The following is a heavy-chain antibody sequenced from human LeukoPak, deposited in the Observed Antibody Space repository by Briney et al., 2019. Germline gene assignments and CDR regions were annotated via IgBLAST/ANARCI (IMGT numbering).Heavy chain of an antibody. V-gene: IGHV3-48*03. J-gene: IGHJ4*02. CDR1: GFTFSSYE. D-gene: IGHD6-19*01. CDR2: ISSSGSTI. CDR3: ARPRYSSGWYFDY. Sequence: QPGGSLRLSCAASGFTFSSYEMNWVRQAPGKGLEWVSYISSSGSTIYYADSVKGRFTISRDNAKNSLYLQMNSLRAEDTAVYYCARPRYSSGWYFDYWGQGTLVTVSS.